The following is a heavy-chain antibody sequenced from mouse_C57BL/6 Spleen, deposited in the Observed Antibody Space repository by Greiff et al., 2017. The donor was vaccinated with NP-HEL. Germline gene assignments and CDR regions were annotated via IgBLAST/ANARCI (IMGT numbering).Heavy chain of an antibody. V-gene: IGHV5-17*01. CDR1: GFTFSDYG. D-gene: IGHD3-3*01. CDR2: ISSGSSTI. J-gene: IGHJ4*01. CDR3: ARQDLRDGMDY. Sequence: EVNVVESGGGLVKPGGSLKLSCAASGFTFSDYGMHWVRQAPEKGLEWVAYISSGSSTIYYADTVKGRFTISRDNAKNTLFLQMTSLRSEDTAMYYCARQDLRDGMDYWGQGTSVTVSS.